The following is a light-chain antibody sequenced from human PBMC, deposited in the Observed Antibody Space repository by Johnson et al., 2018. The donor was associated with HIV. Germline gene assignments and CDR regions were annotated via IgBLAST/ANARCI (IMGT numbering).Light chain of an antibody. Sequence: HSVLTQPPSVSAAPGQKVTISCSGSSSNIGNNYVSWYRQLPGTAPKLLIYENNKRPSGIPDRFSGSKSGTSATLDITGLQTGDEADYYCASWDRSLTVGTVFGPGTRVTVL. J-gene: IGLJ1*01. V-gene: IGLV1-51*02. CDR3: ASWDRSLTVGTV. CDR1: SSNIGNNY. CDR2: ENN.